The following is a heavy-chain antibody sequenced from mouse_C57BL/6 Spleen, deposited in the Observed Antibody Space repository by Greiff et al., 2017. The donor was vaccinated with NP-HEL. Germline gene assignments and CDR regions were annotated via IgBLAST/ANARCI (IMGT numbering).Heavy chain of an antibody. CDR3: AGYAMDY. V-gene: IGHV1-66*01. J-gene: IGHJ4*01. Sequence: QVQLKQSGPELVKPGASVKISCKASGYSFTSYYIHWVKQRPGQGLEWIGWIYPGSGNTKYNEKFKGKATLTADTSSSTAYMQLSSLTSEDAAVYYCAGYAMDYWGQGTSVTVSS. CDR2: IYPGSGNT. CDR1: GYSFTSYY.